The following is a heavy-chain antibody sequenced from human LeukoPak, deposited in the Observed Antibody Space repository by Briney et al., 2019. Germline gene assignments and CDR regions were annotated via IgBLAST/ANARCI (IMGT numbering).Heavy chain of an antibody. CDR2: INHSGST. CDR3: ARVSRSSGYYSGKYFDY. V-gene: IGHV4-34*01. J-gene: IGHJ4*02. CDR1: GGSFSGYY. Sequence: PSETLSLTCAVYGGSFSGYYWSLIRQPPGKGLEWIGEINHSGSTNYNPSLKSRVTISVDTSKNQFSLKLSSVTAADTAVYYCARVSRSSGYYSGKYFDYWGQGTLVTVSS. D-gene: IGHD3-22*01.